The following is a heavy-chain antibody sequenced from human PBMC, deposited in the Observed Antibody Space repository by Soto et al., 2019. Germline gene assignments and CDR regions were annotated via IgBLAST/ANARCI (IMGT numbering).Heavy chain of an antibody. D-gene: IGHD2-2*01. V-gene: IGHV6-1*01. CDR3: ARDFLSDIVVVPAAINYYYYYMYV. CDR2: TYYRSKWYN. Sequence: SQTLSLTCAISGDSVSSNIAAWNWIRQSPSRGLEWLGRTYYRSKWYNDYAVSVKSRITINPDTSKNQFSLQLNSVTPEDTAVYYCARDFLSDIVVVPAAINYYYYYMYVWGKGTTVTVSS. CDR1: GDSVSSNIAA. J-gene: IGHJ6*03.